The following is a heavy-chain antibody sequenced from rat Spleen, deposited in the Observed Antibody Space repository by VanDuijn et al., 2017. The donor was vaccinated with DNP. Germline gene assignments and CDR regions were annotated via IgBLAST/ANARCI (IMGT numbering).Heavy chain of an antibody. CDR3: TRIGDLHNGGDGDALDA. CDR2: ITNSGGST. Sequence: EVQLVESGGGLVQPGRSMKLSCAASGFTFSNYGLAWVRQAPTQGLEWVASITNSGGSTYYRDSVKGRFMISRDDTKNTLSLQMDSLRSEDTATYYCTRIGDLHNGGDGDALDAWGQGTSVTVSS. J-gene: IGHJ4*01. D-gene: IGHD1-1*01. V-gene: IGHV5S13*01. CDR1: GFTFSNYG.